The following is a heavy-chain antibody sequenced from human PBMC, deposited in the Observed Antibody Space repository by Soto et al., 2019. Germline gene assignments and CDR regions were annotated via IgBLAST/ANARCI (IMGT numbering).Heavy chain of an antibody. CDR3: ASGSIWGAPMDV. CDR2: IYYSGST. Sequence: QVQLQESGPGLVKPSQTLSLTCTVSGGSISSGGYYWSWIRQHPGKGLEWIGYIYYSGSTYYNPSLTSRVTIAVDTSKNQSSAKLSSVTAADTAVYYCASGSIWGAPMDVWGQGTTVTVSS. CDR1: GGSISSGGYY. J-gene: IGHJ6*02. D-gene: IGHD3-16*01. V-gene: IGHV4-31*03.